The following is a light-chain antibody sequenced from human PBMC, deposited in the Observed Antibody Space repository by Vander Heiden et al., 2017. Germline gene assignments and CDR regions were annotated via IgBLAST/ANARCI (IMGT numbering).Light chain of an antibody. V-gene: IGLV1-44*01. CDR2: SNN. CDR3: AAWDDSLNGVL. J-gene: IGLJ2*01. CDR1: SSNIGSNV. Sequence: QSVLTQPPSASGTPGQRVTIPCSGSSSNIGSNVVNWYQQVPGTAPKLFIYSNNQRPSGVPDRFSGSKSGTSASLAISGLQSEDEADYYCAAWDDSLNGVLFGGGTKLTVL.